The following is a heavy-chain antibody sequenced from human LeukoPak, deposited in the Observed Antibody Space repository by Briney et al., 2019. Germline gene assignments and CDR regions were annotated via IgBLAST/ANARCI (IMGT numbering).Heavy chain of an antibody. Sequence: GGSLRLSCAASGFPFSRYSMNWVRQAPGEGPEWVSSITSSSSNKDYVDSVKGRFTVSRDNAKNSLYLQMNSLRAEDTAVYYCARAQITMFDYWGQGTLVTVSS. CDR3: ARAQITMFDY. J-gene: IGHJ4*02. CDR1: GFPFSRYS. D-gene: IGHD3-10*01. V-gene: IGHV3-21*01. CDR2: ITSSSSNK.